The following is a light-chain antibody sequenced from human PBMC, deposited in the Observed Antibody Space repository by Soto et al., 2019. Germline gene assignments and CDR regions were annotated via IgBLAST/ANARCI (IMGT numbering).Light chain of an antibody. V-gene: IGLV3-21*01. CDR3: KVWDSGSAHVL. CDR1: NIGSKG. CDR2: SDT. J-gene: IGLJ2*01. Sequence: SYELTQPPSVSVAPGETARISCGGNNIGSKGVHWYQQKPGQAPVLVIYSDTDLPPVIPERFSGSNSANMATLTISRVEAGDEAAYYCKVWDSGSAHVLFGGGTKLTVL.